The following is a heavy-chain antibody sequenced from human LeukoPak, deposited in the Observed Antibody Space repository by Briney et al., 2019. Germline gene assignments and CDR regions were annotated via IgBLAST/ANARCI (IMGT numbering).Heavy chain of an antibody. CDR2: ISGSGGST. J-gene: IGHJ3*02. V-gene: IGHV3-23*01. Sequence: GGSLRLSCAVSGFSVISNFMSWVRQPPGKRLEWVSAISGSGGSTYYADSVKGRFTISRDNSKNTLYLQMNSLRAEGTAVYYCARVEDIVVVPAAPPDAFDIWGQGTVVTVSS. CDR1: GFSVISNF. D-gene: IGHD2-2*01. CDR3: ARVEDIVVVPAAPPDAFDI.